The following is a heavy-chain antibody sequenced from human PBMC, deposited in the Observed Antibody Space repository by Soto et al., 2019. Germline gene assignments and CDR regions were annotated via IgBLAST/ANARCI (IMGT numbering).Heavy chain of an antibody. CDR1: GFTFSSYG. Sequence: QVQLVESGGGVVQPGRSLRLSCAASGFTFSSYGMHWVRQAPGKGLEWVAVISYDGSNKYYADSVKGRFTISRDNSKNKPYLQMNHLRSEEMAVYYCAKDTYGDTTFGMDGWGQGNTVTVS. CDR3: AKDTYGDTTFGMDG. J-gene: IGHJ6*02. V-gene: IGHV3-30*18. D-gene: IGHD2-8*01. CDR2: ISYDGSNK.